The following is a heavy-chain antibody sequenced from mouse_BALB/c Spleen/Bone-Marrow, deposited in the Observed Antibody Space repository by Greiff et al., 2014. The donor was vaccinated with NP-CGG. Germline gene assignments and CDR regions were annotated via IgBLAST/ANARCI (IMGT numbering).Heavy chain of an antibody. Sequence: VQLQQSGPELVKPGASVKISCKASGYTFTDFNMHGVKQSHGKSLEWIGFISPYIGGTGYNQKFKSKATLTVDSSSSTAYMELRSLTSEDSAVYYCARGRRYDGPYFDYWGQGTTLTVSS. CDR2: ISPYIGGT. CDR1: GYTFTDFN. CDR3: ARGRRYDGPYFDY. D-gene: IGHD2-14*01. J-gene: IGHJ2*01. V-gene: IGHV1S29*02.